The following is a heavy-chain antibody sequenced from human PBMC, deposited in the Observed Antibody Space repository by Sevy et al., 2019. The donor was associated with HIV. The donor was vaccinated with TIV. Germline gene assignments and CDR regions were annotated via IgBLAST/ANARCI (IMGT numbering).Heavy chain of an antibody. Sequence: GGFLRLSCAASGFMFSSYSMNWVRQAPGKGLEWVSSISSESNYIYYADSVKGRFTVSRDNAKNSLYLQMNSLGADDTAVYYCAGPDATGGMDVWGQGSTVTVSS. CDR2: ISSESNYI. V-gene: IGHV3-21*01. CDR1: GFMFSSYS. CDR3: AGPDATGGMDV. J-gene: IGHJ6*02.